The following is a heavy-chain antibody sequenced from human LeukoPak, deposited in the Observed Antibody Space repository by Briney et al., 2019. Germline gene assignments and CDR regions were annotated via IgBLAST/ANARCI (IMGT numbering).Heavy chain of an antibody. CDR3: ARDRIGGSWDY. CDR1: GFTFDDFA. CDR2: ISSSGSTI. J-gene: IGHJ4*02. V-gene: IGHV3-48*01. D-gene: IGHD2-15*01. Sequence: GGSLRLSCAASGFTFDDFAVHWVRQAPGKGLEWVSYISSSGSTIYYADSVKGRFTISRDNAKNSLYLQMNSLRAEDTALYYCARDRIGGSWDYWGQGTLVTVSS.